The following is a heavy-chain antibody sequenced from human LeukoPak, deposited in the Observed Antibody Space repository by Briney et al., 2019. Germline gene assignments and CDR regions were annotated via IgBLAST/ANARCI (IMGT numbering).Heavy chain of an antibody. CDR2: ISSSGSTI. J-gene: IGHJ4*02. CDR1: GFTFSIYE. CDR3: ATVNYYDSSGGFDY. D-gene: IGHD3-22*01. Sequence: GGSLRLSCEASGFTFSIYEMNWVRQAPGKGLEWVSYISSSGSTIYYADSMKGRFTISRDNAKNSMYLQMNSLRAEDTAVYYCATVNYYDSSGGFDYWGQGILVTVSS. V-gene: IGHV3-48*03.